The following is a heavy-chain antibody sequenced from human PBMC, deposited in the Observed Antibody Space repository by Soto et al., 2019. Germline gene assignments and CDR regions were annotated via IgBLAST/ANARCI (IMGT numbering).Heavy chain of an antibody. CDR3: ARARAPYVTDAFDI. V-gene: IGHV3-21*01. D-gene: IGHD3-10*02. CDR1: GFTFSSYS. CDR2: ISSSSSYI. Sequence: RGGSLRLSCAASGFTFSSYSMNWVRQAPGKGLEWVSSISSSSSYIYYADSVKGRFTISRDNAKNSLYLQMNSLRAEDTAVYYCARARAPYVTDAFDIWGQGTMVTVSS. J-gene: IGHJ3*02.